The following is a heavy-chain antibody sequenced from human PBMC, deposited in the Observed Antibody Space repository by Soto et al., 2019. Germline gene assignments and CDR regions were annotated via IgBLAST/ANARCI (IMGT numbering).Heavy chain of an antibody. CDR3: GNQDYGGNWYYFAY. V-gene: IGHV4-39*01. CDR1: GGSITSSTYY. Sequence: QLQLQESGPGLVKPSETLSLTCTVSGGSITSSTYYWGWIRQPPGKGLEWIGNMYYSGSTYYNPSLKSRVTISVDTSKSQFSLKLSSVTAADTAVYYCGNQDYGGNWYYFAYWGQGTLVTV. D-gene: IGHD4-17*01. J-gene: IGHJ4*02. CDR2: MYYSGST.